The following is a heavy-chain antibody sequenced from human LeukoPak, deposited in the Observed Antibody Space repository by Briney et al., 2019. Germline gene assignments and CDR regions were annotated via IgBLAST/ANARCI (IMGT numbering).Heavy chain of an antibody. CDR2: ISYDGSER. D-gene: IGHD2/OR15-2a*01. CDR1: GFTFSDYG. Sequence: PGGSLRLSCAASGFTFSDYGIHWVRQAPGKGLEWVAVISYDGSERHYADSVKGRFTISRDDSKNTLYLQMNGLRVEDTAVYYCARDSAPNLLAYFDYWGQGILVTVSS. J-gene: IGHJ4*02. V-gene: IGHV3-30*03. CDR3: ARDSAPNLLAYFDY.